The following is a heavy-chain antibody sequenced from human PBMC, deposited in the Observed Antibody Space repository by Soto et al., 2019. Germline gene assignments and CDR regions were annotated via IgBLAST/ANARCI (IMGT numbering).Heavy chain of an antibody. CDR3: ARNDWYRFDP. J-gene: IGHJ5*02. Sequence: PSETLSLTCAVSGYSISSSNWWGWIRQPPGKGLEWIGYIYYSGTTYYNPSLKSRVTMSVDTSKNQFSLKLTSVTAVDTAVYYCARNDWYRFDPWGQGTLVTVSS. V-gene: IGHV4-28*01. CDR1: GYSISSSNW. CDR2: IYYSGTT. D-gene: IGHD3-9*01.